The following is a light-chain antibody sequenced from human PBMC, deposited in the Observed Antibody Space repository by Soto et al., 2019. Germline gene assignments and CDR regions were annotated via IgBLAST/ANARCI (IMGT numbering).Light chain of an antibody. CDR1: QSVSNN. CDR2: GAT. V-gene: IGKV3-15*01. J-gene: IGKJ4*01. CDR3: QQHNDWPLT. Sequence: EIVMTQSPATLSVSPGERVTLSCRASQSVSNNLAWYQQKPGQAPRLLIYGATATATGIPARFSGSGSGTEFTLTISSLQSADFAVYYCQQHNDWPLTFGGGTKVEIK.